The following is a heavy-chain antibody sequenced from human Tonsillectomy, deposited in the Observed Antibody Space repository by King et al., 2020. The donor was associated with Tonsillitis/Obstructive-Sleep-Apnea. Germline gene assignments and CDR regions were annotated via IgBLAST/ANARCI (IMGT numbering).Heavy chain of an antibody. CDR3: AGYCGSTSCYLPYYYMDV. D-gene: IGHD2-2*03. V-gene: IGHV4-34*01. J-gene: IGHJ6*03. CDR2: INHGGST. Sequence: VQLQQWGAGLLKPSETLSLTCAVYGDSFSGYYWSWIRQPPGKGLEWIGEINHGGSTNYNPSLKSRVTISVDTSKNQFSLKLSSVTAADTAVYYCAGYCGSTSCYLPYYYMDVWGKGTTVTVSS. CDR1: GDSFSGYY.